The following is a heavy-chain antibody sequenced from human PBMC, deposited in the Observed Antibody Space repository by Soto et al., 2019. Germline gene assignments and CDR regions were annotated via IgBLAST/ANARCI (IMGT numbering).Heavy chain of an antibody. J-gene: IGHJ6*02. D-gene: IGHD6-6*01. CDR2: IYPGDSDT. CDR3: ARVSSSLVPYYGKDV. CDR1: GYSFTNYW. V-gene: IGHV5-51*01. Sequence: ESLKISCKGSGYSFTNYWIGWVRQMPGKGLEWMGIIYPGDSDTRYSPSFQGQVTISADKSIRTAYLQWSSLKASDTATYYCARVSSSLVPYYGKDVWGHGTTVTLSS.